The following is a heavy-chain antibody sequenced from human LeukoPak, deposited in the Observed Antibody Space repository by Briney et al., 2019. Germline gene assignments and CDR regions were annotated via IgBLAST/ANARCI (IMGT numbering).Heavy chain of an antibody. CDR1: GYTVSSNSAA. CDR3: ARDFCSGGSCYWRFDY. CDR2: TYYRSKWNN. V-gene: IGHV6-1*01. D-gene: IGHD2-15*01. Sequence: SQTLSLTCAISGYTVSSNSAAWNWNRQSPSIGLEWLGRTYYRSKWNNDYAVSVKSRITINPDTSKNQFSLQLNSVTPEDTAVYYCARDFCSGGSCYWRFDYWGQGTLVTVSS. J-gene: IGHJ4*02.